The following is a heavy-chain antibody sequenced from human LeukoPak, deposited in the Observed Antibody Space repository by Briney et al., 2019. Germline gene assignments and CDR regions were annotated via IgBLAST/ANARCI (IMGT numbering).Heavy chain of an antibody. V-gene: IGHV3-30*18. J-gene: IGHJ3*02. CDR1: GFTFSSYG. D-gene: IGHD1-1*01. Sequence: PGRSLRLSCAASGFTFSSYGMHWVRQAPGKGLEWVAVISYDGSNKYYADSVKGRFTISRDNSKNTLYLQMNSLRAEDTAVYYCAKSVGTEIDAFDTWGQGTMVTVSS. CDR3: AKSVGTEIDAFDT. CDR2: ISYDGSNK.